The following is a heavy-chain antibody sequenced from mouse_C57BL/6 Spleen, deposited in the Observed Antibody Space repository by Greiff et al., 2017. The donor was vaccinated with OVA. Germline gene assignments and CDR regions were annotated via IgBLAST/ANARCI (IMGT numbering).Heavy chain of an antibody. CDR1: GYTFTTYP. CDR2: FHPYNDDT. Sequence: LVESGAELVKPGASVKMSCKASGYTFTTYPIEWMKQNHGKSLEWIGNFHPYNDDTKYNEKFKGKATLTVEKSSSTVYLELSRLTSDDSAVYYCARRGYYYGSSYEDYCDYWGQGTTLTVSS. D-gene: IGHD1-1*01. V-gene: IGHV1-47*01. CDR3: ARRGYYYGSSYEDYCDY. J-gene: IGHJ2*01.